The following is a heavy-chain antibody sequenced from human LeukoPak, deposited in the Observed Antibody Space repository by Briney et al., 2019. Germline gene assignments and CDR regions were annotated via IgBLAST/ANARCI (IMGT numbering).Heavy chain of an antibody. CDR3: ARQYRSGSYSSWLDP. CDR1: GYSFTSYC. D-gene: IGHD1-26*01. Sequence: GESLKISCKGSGYSFTSYCIGWVRQMPGKGLEWMGIIYPGDSDTRYSPSFQGQVTISADKSISIAYLQWSSLKASDTAMYYCARQYRSGSYSSWLDPWGQGTLVTVSS. J-gene: IGHJ5*02. V-gene: IGHV5-51*01. CDR2: IYPGDSDT.